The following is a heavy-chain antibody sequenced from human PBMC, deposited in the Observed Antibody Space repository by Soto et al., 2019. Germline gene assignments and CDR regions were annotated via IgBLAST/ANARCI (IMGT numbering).Heavy chain of an antibody. D-gene: IGHD6-13*01. CDR3: AKDGGIAAAGTGLGFDP. V-gene: IGHV3-23*01. Sequence: EVQLLESGGGLVQPGGSLRLSCAASGFTFSSYAMSWVRQAPGKGLEWVSAISGSGGSTYYADSVRGRFTISRDNSQNTLSLQMNSLRAEDTALYYCAKDGGIAAAGTGLGFDPWGQGTLVTVSS. CDR2: ISGSGGST. CDR1: GFTFSSYA. J-gene: IGHJ5*02.